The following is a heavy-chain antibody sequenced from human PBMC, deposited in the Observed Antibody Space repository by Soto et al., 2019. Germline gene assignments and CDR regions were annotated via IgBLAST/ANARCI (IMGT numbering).Heavy chain of an antibody. Sequence: VQLVESGGGLVQPGGSLRLSCAASGFSFSNYEMNWVHQAPGKGLEWISYITSSGGAVFYADSVKGRFTISRDNAKDSLFLQMNSLRVEDTAVYYCARGDCSSTCYIGYWGQGARVTVSS. V-gene: IGHV3-48*03. J-gene: IGHJ4*02. CDR2: ITSSGGAV. D-gene: IGHD2-2*02. CDR1: GFSFSNYE. CDR3: ARGDCSSTCYIGY.